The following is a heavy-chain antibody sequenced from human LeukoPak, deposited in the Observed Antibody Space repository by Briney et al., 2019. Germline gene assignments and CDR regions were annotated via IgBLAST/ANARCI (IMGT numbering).Heavy chain of an antibody. CDR3: ARRRAGRDWFDP. CDR1: GGSISSSNYY. V-gene: IGHV4-39*01. D-gene: IGHD6-19*01. CDR2: IYYSGNT. Sequence: SETLSLTCAVSGGSISSSNYYWGWLRQPPGQGLEWIGSIYYSGNTYYNPSLKSRVTISVDTSKNQFSLKLSSVTATDTAVYYCARRRAGRDWFDPWGQGTLVTVSS. J-gene: IGHJ5*02.